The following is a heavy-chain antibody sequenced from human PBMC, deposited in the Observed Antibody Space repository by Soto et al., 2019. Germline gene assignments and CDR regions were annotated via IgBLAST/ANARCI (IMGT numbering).Heavy chain of an antibody. J-gene: IGHJ1*01. D-gene: IGHD2-15*01. CDR1: GFTFSSYA. Sequence: EVQLLESGGGLVQPGGSLRLSCAASGFTFSSYAMSWVRQAPGKGLEWVSAISGSGGRTYYADSVKGRFTISRDNSKNTLYLQMNSLRAEDTAVYYCAKDYSSGSASGGEYFQHWGQGTLVTVSS. V-gene: IGHV3-23*01. CDR3: AKDYSSGSASGGEYFQH. CDR2: ISGSGGRT.